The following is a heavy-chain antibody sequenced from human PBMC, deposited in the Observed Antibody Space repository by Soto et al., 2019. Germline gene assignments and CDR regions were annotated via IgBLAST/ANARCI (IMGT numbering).Heavy chain of an antibody. V-gene: IGHV3-11*01. J-gene: IGHJ4*02. CDR3: AGYSSVWYYFDY. CDR2: ISSSGSVI. CDR1: GFTFSDYY. Sequence: PGGSLRLSCVASGFTFSDYYMSWIRQAPGKGLEWVSYISSSGSVIYYADSVKGRFAISRDNAKNSLYLQMNSLRAEDTAVYYCAGYSSVWYYFDYWGQGTLVTVSS. D-gene: IGHD6-19*01.